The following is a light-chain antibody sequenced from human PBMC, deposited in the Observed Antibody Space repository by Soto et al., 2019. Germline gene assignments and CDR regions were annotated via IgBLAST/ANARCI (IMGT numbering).Light chain of an antibody. CDR2: DAS. V-gene: IGKV1-5*01. J-gene: IGKJ1*01. CDR3: QQYNSYSGT. Sequence: DIQMTQSPSTLSASVGDRVTITCRASQSISSWLAWYQQKPGKAPKLLIYDASSLESGVPSRFSGSGSGTEFTLTTSSLQPDDFATYYCQQYNSYSGTFGQGTQV. CDR1: QSISSW.